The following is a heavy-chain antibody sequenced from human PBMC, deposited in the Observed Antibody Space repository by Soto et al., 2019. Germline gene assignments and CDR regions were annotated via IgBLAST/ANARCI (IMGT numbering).Heavy chain of an antibody. D-gene: IGHD2-8*01. CDR1: GASIGAHY. J-gene: IGHJ5*02. CDR3: ASDRNGVYYFDP. Sequence: QLLLQESGPGLVKPSETLSLTCSVSGASIGAHYWHRIRQSPGKGLEWIGYISYTGITRYNLSVSSRASISVDTSKNQLSLTLTSVTAADTAVYYCASDRNGVYYFDPWGQGTLVTVSS. CDR2: ISYTGIT. V-gene: IGHV4-59*11.